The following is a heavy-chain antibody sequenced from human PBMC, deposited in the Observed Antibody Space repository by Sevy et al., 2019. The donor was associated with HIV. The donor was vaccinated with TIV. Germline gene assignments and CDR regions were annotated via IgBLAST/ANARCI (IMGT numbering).Heavy chain of an antibody. CDR3: ARGGIAVAGPYYYYYYGMDV. CDR2: IYTSGST. CDR1: GGSISSYY. Sequence: SETLSLTCTVSGGSISSYYWSWIRQPAGKGLEWIGRIYTSGSTNYNPSLKSRVTMSVDTSKNQFSLKLSSVTAADTAVYYCARGGIAVAGPYYYYYYGMDVWGQRTTVTVSS. J-gene: IGHJ6*02. V-gene: IGHV4-4*07. D-gene: IGHD6-13*01.